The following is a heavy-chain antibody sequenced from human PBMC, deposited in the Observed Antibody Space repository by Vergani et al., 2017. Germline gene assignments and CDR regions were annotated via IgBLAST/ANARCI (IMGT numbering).Heavy chain of an antibody. Sequence: EVQLVESGGGLVQPGGSLRLSCAASGFTFSSYEMKWVRRAPGKGLVWVSYISSSGSTIYYADPVTGRFTISRDNAKNSLYRQMNSLRAEDTAVYYCAGRIGYSGYDFHYWGQGTLVTVSS. D-gene: IGHD5-12*01. CDR2: ISSSGSTI. J-gene: IGHJ4*02. CDR1: GFTFSSYE. CDR3: AGRIGYSGYDFHY. V-gene: IGHV3-48*03.